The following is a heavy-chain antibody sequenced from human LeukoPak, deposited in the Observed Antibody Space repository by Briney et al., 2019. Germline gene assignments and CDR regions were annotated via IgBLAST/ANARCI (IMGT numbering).Heavy chain of an antibody. CDR3: ARTTYGDY. V-gene: IGHV3-7*02. CDR1: GSTFSIYW. D-gene: IGHD1-1*01. J-gene: IGHJ4*02. CDR2: IKEDGSEK. Sequence: TGGSLRLPCAASGSTFSIYWMTWVRQAPNGGLEWVAAIKEDGSEKYYVDSVQGRFTISRDNAKNSLSLQMSSLRAEDTAVYFCARTTYGDYWGQGTLVTVSS.